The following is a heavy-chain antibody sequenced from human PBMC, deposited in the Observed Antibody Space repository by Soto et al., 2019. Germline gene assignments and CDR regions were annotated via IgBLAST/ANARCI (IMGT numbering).Heavy chain of an antibody. CDR3: ARATVVTNNNDY. D-gene: IGHD2-21*02. V-gene: IGHV4-34*01. CDR1: GGSFSGYY. Sequence: QVQLQQWGAGLLKPSETLSHTCAVYGGSFSGYYWSWIRQPPGKGLEWIGEINHSGSTNYNPSLKSRVTISVDTSKNQFSLKLSSVTAADTAVYYCARATVVTNNNDYWGQGTLVTVSS. J-gene: IGHJ4*02. CDR2: INHSGST.